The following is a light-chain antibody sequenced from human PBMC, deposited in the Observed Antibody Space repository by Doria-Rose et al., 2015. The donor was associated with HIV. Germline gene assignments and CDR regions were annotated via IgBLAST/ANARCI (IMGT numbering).Light chain of an antibody. Sequence: EIVLTQSPGTLSLSPGERATLSCRASQSFSSTYLAWYQQKPGQAPSLLIYDGSTRATGIPDRISASGSWTDFTLTINRLEPEDFALYYCHQYGTSWTFGQGTKVEI. CDR2: DGS. CDR1: QSFSSTY. CDR3: HQYGTSWT. J-gene: IGKJ1*01. V-gene: IGKV3-20*01.